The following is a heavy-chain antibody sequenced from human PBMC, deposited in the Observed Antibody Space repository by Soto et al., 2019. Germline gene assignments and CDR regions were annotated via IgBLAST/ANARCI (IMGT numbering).Heavy chain of an antibody. J-gene: IGHJ4*02. Sequence: VQLLESGGGLVQPGGSLRLSCAASGFTFSSYAMSWVRQAPGKGLEWVSAISGSGGSTYYADSVKGRFTISRDNSKNTLYLQMNSLRAEDTAVYYCAKDIDYDFWSGYSFDYWGQGTLVTVSS. CDR3: AKDIDYDFWSGYSFDY. V-gene: IGHV3-23*01. CDR2: ISGSGGST. CDR1: GFTFSSYA. D-gene: IGHD3-3*01.